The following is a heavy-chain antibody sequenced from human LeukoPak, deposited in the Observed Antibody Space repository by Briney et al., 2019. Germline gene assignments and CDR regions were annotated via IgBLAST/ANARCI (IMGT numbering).Heavy chain of an antibody. CDR3: ARDFFTASYGSGSYYNPYYYGMDV. CDR2: ISAYNGNT. V-gene: IGHV1-18*01. Sequence: ASVKVSCKASGHTFTSYGISWVRQAPGQGLEWMGWISAYNGNTNYAQKLQGRVTMTTDTSTSTAYMELRSLRSDDTAVYYCARDFFTASYGSGSYYNPYYYGMDVWGQGTTVTVSS. CDR1: GHTFTSYG. D-gene: IGHD3-10*01. J-gene: IGHJ6*02.